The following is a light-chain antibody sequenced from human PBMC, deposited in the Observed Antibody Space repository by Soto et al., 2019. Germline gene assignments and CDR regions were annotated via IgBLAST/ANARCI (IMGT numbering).Light chain of an antibody. CDR3: QQYNNWPRT. Sequence: EIGMKHSPATLSACPGEKDNHSWKARQSVSSNLAWYQQKPGQAHRILIYGASTRATGIPARFSGSGSGTEFTLTISSLQSEDFAVYYCQQYNNWPRTFGQGTKVDI. J-gene: IGKJ1*01. V-gene: IGKV3-15*01. CDR2: GAS. CDR1: QSVSSN.